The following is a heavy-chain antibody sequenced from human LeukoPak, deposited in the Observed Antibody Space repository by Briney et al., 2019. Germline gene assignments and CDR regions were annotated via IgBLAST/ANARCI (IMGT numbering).Heavy chain of an antibody. Sequence: QPGGSLRLSCAASGFTVSSNYMSWVRQAPGKGLEWVANIKQDGSEKYYVDSVKGRFTISRDNAKNSLYLQLNSLRAEDTAVYYCARSPYTSGWYGVGYWGQGTLVTVSS. J-gene: IGHJ4*02. CDR3: ARSPYTSGWYGVGY. CDR2: IKQDGSEK. D-gene: IGHD6-19*01. V-gene: IGHV3-7*01. CDR1: GFTVSSNY.